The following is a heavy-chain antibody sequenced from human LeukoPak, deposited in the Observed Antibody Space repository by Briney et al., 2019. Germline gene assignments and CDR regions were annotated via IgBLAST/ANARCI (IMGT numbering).Heavy chain of an antibody. CDR1: GGSISSYY. CDR3: ARAGRRDGYIDYFDY. J-gene: IGHJ4*02. V-gene: IGHV4-59*01. D-gene: IGHD5-24*01. Sequence: SETLSLTCTVSGGSISSYYWSWIRQPPGRGLEWIGYIYYSGSTNYNPSLKSRVTISVDTSKNQFSLKLSSVTAADTAVYCCARAGRRDGYIDYFDYWGQGTLVTVSS. CDR2: IYYSGST.